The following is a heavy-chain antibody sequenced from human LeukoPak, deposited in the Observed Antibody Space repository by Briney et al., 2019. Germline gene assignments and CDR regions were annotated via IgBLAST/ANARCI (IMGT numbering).Heavy chain of an antibody. CDR3: ARGRGGGTYHAGTGYYWDFDY. D-gene: IGHD3-22*01. CDR2: IYYSGGT. V-gene: IGHV4-30-4*01. CDR1: GGSISSGDYY. Sequence: SQTLSLTCTVSGGSISSGDYYWSWIRQPPGKGLEWIGYIYYSGGTYYNPSLKSRVTISVETSKNQFSLRLTSVTAADTAAYYWARGRGGGTYHAGTGYYWDFDYWGQGTLVTVSS. J-gene: IGHJ4*02.